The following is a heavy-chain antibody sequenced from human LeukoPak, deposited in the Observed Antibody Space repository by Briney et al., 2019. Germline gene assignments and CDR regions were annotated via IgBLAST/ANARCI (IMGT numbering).Heavy chain of an antibody. CDR2: IIPILGIA. CDR3: ARVPPVDGVLMVYAGHLDY. CDR1: GGTFSSYT. D-gene: IGHD2-8*01. V-gene: IGHV1-69*02. Sequence: SVKVSCKAFGGTFSSYTISWVRQAPGQGLEWMGRIIPILGIANYAQKFQGRVTITADKSTSTAYMELSSLRSEDTAVYYCARVPPVDGVLMVYAGHLDYWGQGTLVTVSS. J-gene: IGHJ4*02.